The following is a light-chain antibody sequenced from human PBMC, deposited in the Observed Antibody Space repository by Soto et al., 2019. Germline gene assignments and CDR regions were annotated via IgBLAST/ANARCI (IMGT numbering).Light chain of an antibody. CDR1: QSVSSY. J-gene: IGKJ5*01. CDR2: GES. Sequence: LLTHAQARLSLSPGGRATLSWRASQSVSSYLAWYKQKHGQAPRLLISGESSRATGIQDRFSGSGSGKDFTITISRMENEDFELYYCQQYGHSQINFGHLPRLAI. V-gene: IGKV3-20*01. CDR3: QQYGHSQIN.